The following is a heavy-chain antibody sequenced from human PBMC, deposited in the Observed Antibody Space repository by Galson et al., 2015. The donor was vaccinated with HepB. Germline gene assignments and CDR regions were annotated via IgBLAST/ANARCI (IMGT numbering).Heavy chain of an antibody. V-gene: IGHV3-15*01. CDR3: TTEGYTYGFHAFDI. D-gene: IGHD5-18*01. CDR2: VKSKTHGGTT. Sequence: SLRLPCAASGFTFNNAWMSWVRQAPGKGLEWVGRVKSKTHGGTTDYAAPVKGRFTISRDDSENTLYLQMNSLKTEDTAVYYCTTEGYTYGFHAFDIWGQGTMVTVSS. J-gene: IGHJ3*02. CDR1: GFTFNNAW.